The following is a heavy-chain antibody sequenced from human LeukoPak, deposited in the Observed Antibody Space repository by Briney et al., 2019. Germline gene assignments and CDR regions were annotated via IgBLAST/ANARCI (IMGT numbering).Heavy chain of an antibody. Sequence: PGRSLRLSCAASGFTFSSYGMHWVGQAPGKGLEWVAVISYDGSNKYYADSVKGRFTISRDNSKNTLYLQMNSLRAEDTAVYYCAKDGVNWNSFDYWGQGTLVTVSS. J-gene: IGHJ4*02. V-gene: IGHV3-30*18. CDR3: AKDGVNWNSFDY. D-gene: IGHD1-20*01. CDR1: GFTFSSYG. CDR2: ISYDGSNK.